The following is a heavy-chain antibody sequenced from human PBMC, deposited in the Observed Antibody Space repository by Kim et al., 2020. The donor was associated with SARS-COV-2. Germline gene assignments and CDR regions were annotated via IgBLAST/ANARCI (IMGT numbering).Heavy chain of an antibody. Sequence: ASVKVSCKASGYTFTGYYMHWVRQAPGQGLEWMGWINPNSGGTNYAQKFQGRVTMTRDTSISTAYMELSRLRSDDTAVYYCARDLMRWERTVDYWGQGTLVTVSS. J-gene: IGHJ4*02. V-gene: IGHV1-2*02. CDR1: GYTFTGYY. D-gene: IGHD1-26*01. CDR3: ARDLMRWERTVDY. CDR2: INPNSGGT.